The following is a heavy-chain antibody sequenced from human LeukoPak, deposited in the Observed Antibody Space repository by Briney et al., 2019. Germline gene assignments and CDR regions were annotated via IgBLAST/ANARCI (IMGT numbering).Heavy chain of an antibody. J-gene: IGHJ4*02. D-gene: IGHD6-13*01. V-gene: IGHV3-15*01. CDR1: GFTFSSYT. CDR2: IKSKTDGGTT. Sequence: GGSLRLSCAASGFTFSSYTMSWVRQAPGKGLEWVGRIKSKTDGGTTDYAAPVKGRFTISRDDSKNTLYLQMNSLKTEDTAVYYCTTGPDSSWYTQDIYYFDYWGQGTLVTVSS. CDR3: TTGPDSSWYTQDIYYFDY.